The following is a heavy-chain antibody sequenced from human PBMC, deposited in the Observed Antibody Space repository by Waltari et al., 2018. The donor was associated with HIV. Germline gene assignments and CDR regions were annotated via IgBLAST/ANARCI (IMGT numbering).Heavy chain of an antibody. CDR3: ARDYGYCTSSSCYYYGMDV. CDR2: IYYSGST. D-gene: IGHD2-2*01. J-gene: IGHJ6*02. V-gene: IGHV4-31*03. Sequence: QVQLQESGPGLVKPSQTLSLTCTVSGGSISSGGDYWSWIRQHPGKGLEWTGYIYYSGSTYYNPSLKSRVTISVDTSKNQFSLKLSSVTAADTAVYYCARDYGYCTSSSCYYYGMDVWGQGTTVTVSS. CDR1: GGSISSGGDY.